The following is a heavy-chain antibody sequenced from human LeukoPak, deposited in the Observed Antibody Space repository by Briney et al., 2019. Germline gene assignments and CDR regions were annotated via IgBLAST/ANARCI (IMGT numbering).Heavy chain of an antibody. CDR1: GFTFSSYA. CDR3: ASQPTTRWGY. J-gene: IGHJ4*02. V-gene: IGHV3-30*04. Sequence: GGSLRLSCAASGFTFSSYAMHWVRQAPGKGLEWVAVISYDESNKYYADSVRGRFTISRDNSKNTLYLQMNSLRAEDTAAYYCASQPTTRWGYWGQGTLVTVSS. CDR2: ISYDESNK. D-gene: IGHD1-1*01.